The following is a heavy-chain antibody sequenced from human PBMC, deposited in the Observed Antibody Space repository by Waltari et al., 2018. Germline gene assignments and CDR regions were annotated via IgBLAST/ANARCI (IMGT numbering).Heavy chain of an antibody. Sequence: QVQLVQSGAEVRKPGSSVKVSCKTSGGTFSRFSISWVRLTPGQGLEWMGGRIPICLTANYAQKFEGRLTIDADEATSTVYMELSGLTSDDTAVYYCADCGGDCPHWGQGTLVTVSS. CDR3: ADCGGDCPH. D-gene: IGHD2-21*01. CDR1: GGTFSRFS. V-gene: IGHV1-69*01. CDR2: RIPICLTA. J-gene: IGHJ4*02.